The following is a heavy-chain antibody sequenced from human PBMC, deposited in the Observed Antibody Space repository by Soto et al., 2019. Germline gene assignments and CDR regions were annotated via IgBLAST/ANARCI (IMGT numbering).Heavy chain of an antibody. CDR3: ARGPIVSYYDFWSGYWALMDV. V-gene: IGHV3-13*01. CDR2: IGTAGDT. CDR1: GFTFSSYD. D-gene: IGHD3-3*01. Sequence: EVQLVESGGGLVQPGGSLRLSCAASGFTFSSYDMHWVRQATGKGLEWVSAIGTAGDTYYPGSVKGRFTISRENAKNSLYLQMNSLRAGDTAVYYCARGPIVSYYDFWSGYWALMDVWGKGTTVTVSS. J-gene: IGHJ6*04.